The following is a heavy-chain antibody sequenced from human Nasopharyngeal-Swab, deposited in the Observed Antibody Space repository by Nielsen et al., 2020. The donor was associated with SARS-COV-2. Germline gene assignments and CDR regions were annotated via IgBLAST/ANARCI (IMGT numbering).Heavy chain of an antibody. D-gene: IGHD2-2*01. J-gene: IGHJ6*03. V-gene: IGHV4-38-2*01. CDR3: ARHDCSSTSCYYYYYYYMDV. Sequence: SETLSLTCGVSGYSISSGYYWGWIRQPPGKGLEWIGSVYHTGTTYYNPSLKSRVTISVDTSKNQFSLKLSSVTAADTAVYYCARHDCSSTSCYYYYYYYMDVWGKGTTVTVSS. CDR1: GYSISSGYY. CDR2: VYHTGTT.